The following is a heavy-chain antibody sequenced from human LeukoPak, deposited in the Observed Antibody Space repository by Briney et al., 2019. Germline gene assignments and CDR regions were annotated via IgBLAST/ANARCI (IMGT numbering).Heavy chain of an antibody. J-gene: IGHJ4*02. CDR1: GGSFSNYF. CDR3: ARYFTGRVDY. D-gene: IGHD2-8*02. Sequence: SETLSLTCTVSGGSFSNYFWSWIRQSPGKGLEWIGYIYYSGSTNYNPSLKSRVTISVDTSKNQFSLKLSSMTAVDTAVYYCARYFTGRVDYWGQGTLVTVSS. CDR2: IYYSGST. V-gene: IGHV4-59*01.